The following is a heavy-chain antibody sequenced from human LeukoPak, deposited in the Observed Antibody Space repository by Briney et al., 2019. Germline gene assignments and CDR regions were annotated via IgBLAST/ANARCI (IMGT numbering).Heavy chain of an antibody. J-gene: IGHJ4*02. D-gene: IGHD6-19*01. CDR1: GYTFTGYY. Sequence: GASVKVSXKASGYTFTGYYMHWVRQAPGQGLEWMGRINPNSGGTNYAQKFQGRVTMTRDTSISTAYMELSRLRSDDTAVYYCAREAIAVAGTIDYWGQGTLVTVSS. CDR2: INPNSGGT. V-gene: IGHV1-2*06. CDR3: AREAIAVAGTIDY.